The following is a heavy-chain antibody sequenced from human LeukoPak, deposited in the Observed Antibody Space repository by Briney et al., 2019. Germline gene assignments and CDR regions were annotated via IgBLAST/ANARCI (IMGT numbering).Heavy chain of an antibody. D-gene: IGHD6-19*01. J-gene: IGHJ3*02. Sequence: GGSLRLSCAASGFTFSSYAMHWVRQAPGKGLEWVAVISYDGSNKYYADSVKGRFTISRDNSKNTLYLQMNSLRAEDTAVYYCARGAVAGIRDAFDIWGQGTMVTVSS. CDR3: ARGAVAGIRDAFDI. V-gene: IGHV3-30-3*01. CDR2: ISYDGSNK. CDR1: GFTFSSYA.